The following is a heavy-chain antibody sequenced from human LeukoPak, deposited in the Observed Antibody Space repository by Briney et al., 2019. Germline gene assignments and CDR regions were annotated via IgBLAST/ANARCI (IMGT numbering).Heavy chain of an antibody. J-gene: IGHJ4*02. CDR3: ARSFLPDDY. D-gene: IGHD1-14*01. Sequence: ASVKVSCKASGYTFIGYFMHWVRQAPGQGLEWMGRINPNGGGTIYAQKFQGRVTMTRDTSISTAYMELSGLRSDDTAVYYCARSFLPDDYRGQGTLVTVSS. V-gene: IGHV1-2*06. CDR1: GYTFIGYF. CDR2: INPNGGGT.